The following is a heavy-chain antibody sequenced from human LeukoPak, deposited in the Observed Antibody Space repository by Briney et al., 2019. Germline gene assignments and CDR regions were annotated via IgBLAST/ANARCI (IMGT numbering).Heavy chain of an antibody. D-gene: IGHD1-26*01. V-gene: IGHV4-59*01. CDR1: GGSISRYY. Sequence: SETLSLTCTVSGGSISRYYWSWIRQPPGKGLEWIGYIYYSGSTNYNPSLKSRVTISVDTSKNQFSLKLSSVTAADTAVYYCARERVGTMGFDYWGQGTLVTVSS. J-gene: IGHJ4*02. CDR3: ARERVGTMGFDY. CDR2: IYYSGST.